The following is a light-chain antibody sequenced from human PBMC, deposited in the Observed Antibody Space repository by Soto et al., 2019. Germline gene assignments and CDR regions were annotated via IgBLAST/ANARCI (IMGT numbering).Light chain of an antibody. J-gene: IGLJ2*01. CDR2: NTY. CDR3: VLDMGSGISV. CDR1: SGSVSTSYY. Sequence: QAVVTQEPSFSVSPGGTVTLTCGLSSGSVSTSYYPSWYQQTPGQAPRTLIYNTYTRSSGVPDRFSASILGDKAALTIPGAQADDESDYYCVLDMGSGISVLGGVTKVTVL. V-gene: IGLV8-61*01.